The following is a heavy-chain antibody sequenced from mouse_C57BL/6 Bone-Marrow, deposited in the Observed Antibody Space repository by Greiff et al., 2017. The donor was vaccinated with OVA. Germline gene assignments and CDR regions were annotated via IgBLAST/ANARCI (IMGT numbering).Heavy chain of an antibody. J-gene: IGHJ2*01. D-gene: IGHD1-1*01. CDR2: ISGGGGNT. Sequence: EVKLMESGGGLVKPGGSLKLSCAASGFTFSSYTMSWVRQTPEKRLEWVATISGGGGNTYYPDSVKGRFTISRDNAKNTLYLQMSSLRSEDTALYYCARRYYGSSYVFDYWGQGTTLTVSS. CDR3: ARRYYGSSYVFDY. V-gene: IGHV5-9*01. CDR1: GFTFSSYT.